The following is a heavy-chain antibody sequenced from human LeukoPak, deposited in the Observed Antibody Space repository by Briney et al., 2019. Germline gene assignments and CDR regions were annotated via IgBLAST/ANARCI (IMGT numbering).Heavy chain of an antibody. CDR2: IKQDGSEK. Sequence: GGSLRLSCAASGFTFSNYWMSWVRQAPGKGLEWVANIKQDGSEKYYVDSVKGRFTISRDNAKNSLYLQMNSLRAEDTAVYYCARLNSGYDYRFDYWGQGTLVTVSS. V-gene: IGHV3-7*01. D-gene: IGHD5-12*01. CDR1: GFTFSNYW. CDR3: ARLNSGYDYRFDY. J-gene: IGHJ4*02.